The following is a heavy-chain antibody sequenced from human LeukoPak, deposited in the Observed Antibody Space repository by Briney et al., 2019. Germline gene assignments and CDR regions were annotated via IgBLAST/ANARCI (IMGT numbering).Heavy chain of an antibody. D-gene: IGHD1-26*01. J-gene: IGHJ4*02. V-gene: IGHV3-48*02. CDR3: ASSGSYRFDY. CDR2: ITASGTAM. Sequence: GGSLRLSCAASGFTFSSYSMNWVRQAPGKGLEWVSHITASGTAMFYADSVKGRFTISRDNAKNSLYLQMNSLRDEDMAVYYCASSGSYRFDYWGQGTLVTVSS. CDR1: GFTFSSYS.